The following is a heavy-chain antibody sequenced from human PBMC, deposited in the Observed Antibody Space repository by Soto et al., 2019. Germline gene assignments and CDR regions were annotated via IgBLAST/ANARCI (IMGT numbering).Heavy chain of an antibody. V-gene: IGHV5-10-1*01. J-gene: IGHJ4*02. CDR3: ARLGGDDQIIDY. D-gene: IGHD1-26*01. CDR2: IDPSDSYT. Sequence: QVPGKGLEWMGRIDPSDSYTNYSPSFQGHVTISADKSISTAYLQWSSLKASDTAMYYCARLGGDDQIIDYWGQGTLVTVSS.